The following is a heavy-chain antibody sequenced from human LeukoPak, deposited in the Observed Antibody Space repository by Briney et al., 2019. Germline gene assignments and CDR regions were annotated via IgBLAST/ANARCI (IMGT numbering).Heavy chain of an antibody. Sequence: PVRSLRLSCAASGFTFSSYSMNWVRHAPGEGLGWVSYISSRRATTTYADSVKGRLTISRDHPKNSPYLQINRLRAEDTAVNYGASDPISSSSFDLWGKGTLVTVSS. J-gene: IGHJ4*02. CDR1: GFTFSSYS. CDR2: ISSRRATT. D-gene: IGHD6-13*01. CDR3: ASDPISSSSFDL. V-gene: IGHV3-48*01.